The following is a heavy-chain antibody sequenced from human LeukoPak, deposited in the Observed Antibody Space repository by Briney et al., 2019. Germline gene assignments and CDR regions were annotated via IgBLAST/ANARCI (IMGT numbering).Heavy chain of an antibody. V-gene: IGHV3-30*18. CDR3: AKDRDGAFDL. CDR1: GFTFSSYG. Sequence: GRSLRLSCAASGFTFSSYGMHWVRQAPGKGLEWVAVISYDGSNKYYADSVKGRFTISRDNSKNTLYLQMNSLRAEDTAVYYCAKDRDGAFDLWGQGTMVTVSS. D-gene: IGHD5-24*01. J-gene: IGHJ3*01. CDR2: ISYDGSNK.